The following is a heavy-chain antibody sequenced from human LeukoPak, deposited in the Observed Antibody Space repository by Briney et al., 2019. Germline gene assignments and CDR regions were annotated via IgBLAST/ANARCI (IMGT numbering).Heavy chain of an antibody. D-gene: IGHD3-10*01. CDR2: IKQDGSEK. CDR1: GFTFSSYW. Sequence: PGGSLRLSCAASGFTFSSYWMSWVRQAPGKGLEWVANIKQDGSEKSYVDSVKGRFTISRDNAKNSLYLQMNSLRAEDTAVYYCARGKSGRFGEFGYWGQGTLVTVSS. CDR3: ARGKSGRFGEFGY. J-gene: IGHJ4*02. V-gene: IGHV3-7*01.